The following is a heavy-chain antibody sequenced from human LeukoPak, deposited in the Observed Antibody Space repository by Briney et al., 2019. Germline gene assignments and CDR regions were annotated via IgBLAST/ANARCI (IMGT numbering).Heavy chain of an antibody. V-gene: IGHV4-34*01. CDR3: ARSLRSAGWSN. Sequence: PSETLSLTCAVYGGSFSGYYWSWIRQPPGKGLEWIGEINHSGSTNYNPSLKSRVTISVDTSKNQFSLKLSSVTAADTAVYYCARSLRSAGWSNWGQGTLVTASS. CDR2: INHSGST. J-gene: IGHJ4*02. D-gene: IGHD2-15*01. CDR1: GGSFSGYY.